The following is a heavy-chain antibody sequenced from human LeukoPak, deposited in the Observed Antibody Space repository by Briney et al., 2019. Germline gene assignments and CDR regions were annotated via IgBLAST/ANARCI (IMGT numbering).Heavy chain of an antibody. CDR3: VRGYNYFQTFDS. CDR1: GFTFSRYW. CDR2: VDSDGITT. D-gene: IGHD5-24*01. Sequence: PGGSLRLSCAASGFTFSRYWIHWVRQAPGKGLVWVSRVDSDGITTNYADSVKGRFTISRDNAKNTLFLQMNSLTAEDTAMYYCVRGYNYFQTFDSWGRGTLVTVSS. J-gene: IGHJ4*02. V-gene: IGHV3-74*01.